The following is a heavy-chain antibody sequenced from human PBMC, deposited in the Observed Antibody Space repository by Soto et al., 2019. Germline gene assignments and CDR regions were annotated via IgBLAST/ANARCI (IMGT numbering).Heavy chain of an antibody. D-gene: IGHD2-2*02. CDR1: GGTFSSDA. CDR2: IIPIFGTA. CDR3: ARDGGYCSSTSCYSGNNWIDP. V-gene: IGHV1-69*13. Sequence: SVKVSCKASGGTFSSDAISWVRQAPGQGLEWMGGIIPIFGTANYAQKFQGRVTITADESTSTAYMELSSLRSEDTAVYYCARDGGYCSSTSCYSGNNWIDPWGQGTLVTVSS. J-gene: IGHJ5*02.